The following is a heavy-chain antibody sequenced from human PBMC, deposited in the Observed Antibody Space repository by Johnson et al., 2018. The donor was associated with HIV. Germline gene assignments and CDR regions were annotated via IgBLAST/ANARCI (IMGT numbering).Heavy chain of an antibody. V-gene: IGHV3-20*04. J-gene: IGHJ3*02. CDR3: AKDHDYIGHGAFDI. CDR2: INWNSGSI. Sequence: VLLVESGGGVVRPGGSLRLSCAASGFTFDDYGMSWVRQAPGKGLEWVSGINWNSGSIGYADSVKGRFTISRDNAKNSLYLQMNSLRAEDTALYYCAKDHDYIGHGAFDIWGQGTMVTVSS. D-gene: IGHD4-11*01. CDR1: GFTFDDYG.